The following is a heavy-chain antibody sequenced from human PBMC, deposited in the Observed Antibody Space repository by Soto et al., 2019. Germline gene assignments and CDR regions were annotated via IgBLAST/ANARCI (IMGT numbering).Heavy chain of an antibody. D-gene: IGHD4-4*01. V-gene: IGHV4-39*07. CDR3: ARVQDY. J-gene: IGHJ4*02. CDR1: GASISSSGYY. CDR2: MYYSGST. Sequence: PSETLSLTCTVSGASISSSGYYWGWIRQPPGKGLEWIGSMYYSGSTYYNPSLKSRITISVDTSKNQFSLKLSSVTAADTAVYYCARVQDYWGQGTLVTVSS.